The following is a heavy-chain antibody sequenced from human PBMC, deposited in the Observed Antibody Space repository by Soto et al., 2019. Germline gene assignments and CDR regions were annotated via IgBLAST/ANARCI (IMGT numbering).Heavy chain of an antibody. V-gene: IGHV3-21*01. D-gene: IGHD3-3*01. CDR3: AREIDDFWSGKRGPFDY. J-gene: IGHJ4*02. CDR2: ISSSSSYI. Sequence: EVQLVESGGGLVKPGGSLRLSCAASGFTFSSYSMNWVRQAPGKGLEWVSSISSSSSYIYYADSVKGRFTISRDNAKNSLYLQMNSLRAEDTAVYYCAREIDDFWSGKRGPFDYWGQGTLVTVSS. CDR1: GFTFSSYS.